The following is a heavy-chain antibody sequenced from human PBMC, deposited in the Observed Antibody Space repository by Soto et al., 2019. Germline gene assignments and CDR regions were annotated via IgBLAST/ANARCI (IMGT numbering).Heavy chain of an antibody. CDR3: ARVEVNTIAAAGRGAFYYYGMDV. Sequence: ASVKVSCKASGYTFTGYYMHWVRQAPGQGLEWMGWINPNSGGTNYAQKFQGRVTMTRDTSIGTAYMELSRLRSDDTAVYYCARVEVNTIAAAGRGAFYYYGMDVWGQGTTVTVSS. CDR1: GYTFTGYY. V-gene: IGHV1-2*02. J-gene: IGHJ6*02. CDR2: INPNSGGT. D-gene: IGHD6-13*01.